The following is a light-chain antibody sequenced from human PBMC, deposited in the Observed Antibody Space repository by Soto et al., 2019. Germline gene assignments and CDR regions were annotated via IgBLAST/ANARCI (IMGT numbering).Light chain of an antibody. CDR3: QQCSPSPRS. CDR1: QSVSSSY. V-gene: IGKV3-20*01. J-gene: IGKJ4*02. CDR2: VAF. Sequence: EIVLTQSPGNLSLSPGERAPLSCRACQSVSSSYLAWHQQKPGQPPRLRIYVAFSWATGIPDRFSGSGSGTDFTLTISRLEPEDCATYYCQQCSPSPRSFGVGTKV.